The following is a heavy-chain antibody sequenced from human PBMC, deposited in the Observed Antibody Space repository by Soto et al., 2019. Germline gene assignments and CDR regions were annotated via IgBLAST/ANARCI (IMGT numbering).Heavy chain of an antibody. D-gene: IGHD2-2*01. CDR2: IYYSGST. CDR3: ARDAGGRCSSTSCSSADV. Sequence: SENLSLTCTVSGGSISSGGYYWSWIRQHPGKGLEWIGYIYYSGSTYYNPSLKSRVTISVDTSKNQFSLKLSSVTAADTAVYYCARDAGGRCSSTSCSSADVWGQGTTVTVSS. V-gene: IGHV4-31*03. CDR1: GGSISSGGYY. J-gene: IGHJ6*02.